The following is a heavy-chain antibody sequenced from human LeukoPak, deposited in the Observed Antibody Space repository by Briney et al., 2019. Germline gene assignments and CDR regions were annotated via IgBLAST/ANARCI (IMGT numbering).Heavy chain of an antibody. J-gene: IGHJ4*02. V-gene: IGHV1-69*04. Sequence: ASVKVSCKASGGTFSSYAISWVRQAPGQGLEWMGRIIPILGIANYAQKFQGRVTITADKSTSTAYMELSSLRSEDTAVYYCARELVVVTAINYFDYRGQGTLVTVSS. D-gene: IGHD2-21*02. CDR2: IIPILGIA. CDR1: GGTFSSYA. CDR3: ARELVVVTAINYFDY.